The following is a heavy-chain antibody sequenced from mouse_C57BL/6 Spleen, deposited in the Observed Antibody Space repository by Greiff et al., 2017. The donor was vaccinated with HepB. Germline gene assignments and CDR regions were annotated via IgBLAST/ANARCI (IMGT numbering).Heavy chain of an antibody. V-gene: IGHV1-82*01. CDR1: GYAFSSSW. CDR2: IYPGDGDT. CDR3: AREVYYYGSSYDY. D-gene: IGHD1-1*01. J-gene: IGHJ2*01. Sequence: QVQLQQSGPELVKPGASVKISCKASGYAFSSSWMNWVKQRPGKGLEWIGRIYPGDGDTNYNGKFKGKATLTADKSSSRAYMQLSSLTSEDSAVYFCAREVYYYGSSYDYWGQGTTLTVSS.